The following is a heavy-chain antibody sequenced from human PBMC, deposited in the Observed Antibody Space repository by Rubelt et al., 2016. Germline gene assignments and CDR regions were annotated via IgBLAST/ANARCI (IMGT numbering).Heavy chain of an antibody. Sequence: EVQLVESGGGLVQPGGSLRLSCAASGFTFSSYWMHWVRQAPGKGLVWVSRINSDGSITRYADSVQGRFTISRDNAKNTLYLQMNSLRAEDTAVYYCVREIYCSAVGCLRWFDPWGQGTLVTVST. CDR3: VREIYCSAVGCLRWFDP. CDR2: INSDGSIT. D-gene: IGHD2-15*01. V-gene: IGHV3-74*01. CDR1: GFTFSSYW. J-gene: IGHJ5*02.